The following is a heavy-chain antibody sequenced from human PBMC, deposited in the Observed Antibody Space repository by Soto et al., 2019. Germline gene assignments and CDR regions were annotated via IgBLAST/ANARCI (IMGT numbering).Heavy chain of an antibody. J-gene: IGHJ5*02. CDR2: INAGNGNT. CDR1: GYTFTSYD. D-gene: IGHD6-19*01. CDR3: ARGVAGPLHWFDP. Sequence: GASVKVSCKASGYTFTSYDINWVRQATGQRLEWMGWINAGNGNTKYSQKFQGRVTITRDTSASTAYMELSSLRSEDTAVYYCARGVAGPLHWFDPWGQGTLVTVSS. V-gene: IGHV1-3*01.